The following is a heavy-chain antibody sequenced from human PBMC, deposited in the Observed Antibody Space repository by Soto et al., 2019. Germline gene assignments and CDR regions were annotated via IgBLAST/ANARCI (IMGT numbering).Heavy chain of an antibody. V-gene: IGHV3-23*01. Sequence: AGSLRLSCAASGFTFSSYAMNWVRQAPGKWLEWVSSISGSGDIIKYADSVRGRFTISRDNSKNTLYLQMNSLRAEDTAVYYCAKAVGYTYGPPYYFDYWGQGTLVTVSS. D-gene: IGHD5-18*01. J-gene: IGHJ4*02. CDR1: GFTFSSYA. CDR3: AKAVGYTYGPPYYFDY. CDR2: ISGSGDII.